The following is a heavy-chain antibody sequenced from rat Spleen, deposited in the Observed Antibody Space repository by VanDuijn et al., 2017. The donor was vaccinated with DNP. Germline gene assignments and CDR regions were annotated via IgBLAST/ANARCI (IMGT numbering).Heavy chain of an antibody. J-gene: IGHJ2*01. CDR2: MWSDGDT. Sequence: QVQLKVSGPGLVQPSQTLSLTCTVSGFSLSSYHVHWIRQSPRKGLEWMGVMWSDGDTSYNSGLKSRLSLSRDTSKSQLFIEMNSLQTEDTATYYCARDIGTTSFDYWGPGVMVAVSS. CDR1: GFSLSSYH. V-gene: IGHV2-32*01. D-gene: IGHD1-5*01. CDR3: ARDIGTTSFDY.